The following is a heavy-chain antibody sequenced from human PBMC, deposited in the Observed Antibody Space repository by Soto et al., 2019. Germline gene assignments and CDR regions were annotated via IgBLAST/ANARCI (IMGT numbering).Heavy chain of an antibody. CDR1: GFTFSSYG. CDR2: ISYDGSNK. Sequence: QVQLVESGGGVVQPGRSLRLSCAASGFTFSSYGMHWVRQAPGKGLEWVAVISYDGSNKYYADSVKGRFTISRDNSKNTLYLQMNSLRAEYTAVYYCAKELRVITIFGVVSYGYGMDVWGQGTTVTVSS. CDR3: AKELRVITIFGVVSYGYGMDV. J-gene: IGHJ6*02. D-gene: IGHD3-3*01. V-gene: IGHV3-30*18.